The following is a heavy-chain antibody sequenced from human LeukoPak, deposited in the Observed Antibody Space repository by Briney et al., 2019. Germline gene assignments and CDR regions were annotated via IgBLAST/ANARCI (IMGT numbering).Heavy chain of an antibody. J-gene: IGHJ4*02. CDR3: EGDSSSQYYFDY. CDR2: ISGSGGGT. Sequence: GGSLRLSCAASGFTFSSYAMSWVRQAPGKGLEWVSAISGSGGGTYYADSVKGRFTISRDNSKNTLYLQMNSLRAEDTAVYYCEGDSSSQYYFDYWGQGTLVTVSS. D-gene: IGHD6-13*01. CDR1: GFTFSSYA. V-gene: IGHV3-23*01.